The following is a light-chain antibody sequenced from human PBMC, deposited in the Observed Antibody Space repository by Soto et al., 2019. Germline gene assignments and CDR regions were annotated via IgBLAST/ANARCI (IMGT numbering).Light chain of an antibody. CDR2: GAS. J-gene: IGKJ1*01. CDR3: QHSGDCRWT. Sequence: EIVLPHSAATLSLTPGARSSLSCRASQSVSSSYLAWYQQKPGQAPRRLIYGASSRATGIPDRFSGRGFGTDFTLTISRLEPEDFAVYYCQHSGDCRWTFGQGTKV. CDR1: QSVSSSY. V-gene: IGKV3-20*01.